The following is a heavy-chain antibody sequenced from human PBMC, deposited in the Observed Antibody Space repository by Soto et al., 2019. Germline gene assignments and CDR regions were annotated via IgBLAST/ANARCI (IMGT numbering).Heavy chain of an antibody. CDR2: ISDYNGNT. D-gene: IGHD3-10*01. J-gene: IGHJ6*02. V-gene: IGHV1-18*01. CDR3: AREGYYSGSGSYSPPRYYGMDV. CDR1: GYSFTTYG. Sequence: QVQLVQSGAEVKKPGASVKVSCKASGYSFTTYGISWVRQAPGQGLEWMGWISDYNGNTNYEKKFQGRVTITTDTSTRTAYMELKSLRSDDTAVDYCAREGYYSGSGSYSPPRYYGMDVWGQGTTVTVS.